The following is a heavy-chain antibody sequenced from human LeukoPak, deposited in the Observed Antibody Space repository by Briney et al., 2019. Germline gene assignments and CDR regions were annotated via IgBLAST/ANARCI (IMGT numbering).Heavy chain of an antibody. CDR3: ARVPVSSSWYKFLYYFDY. CDR2: ISGSGGST. Sequence: GGSLRLSCAASGFTFSSYAMSWVRQAPGKGLEWVSAISGSGGSTYYADSVKGRFTISRDNSKNTLYLQMNSLRAEDTAVYYCARVPVSSSWYKFLYYFDYWGQGTLVTVSS. CDR1: GFTFSSYA. V-gene: IGHV3-23*01. J-gene: IGHJ4*02. D-gene: IGHD6-13*01.